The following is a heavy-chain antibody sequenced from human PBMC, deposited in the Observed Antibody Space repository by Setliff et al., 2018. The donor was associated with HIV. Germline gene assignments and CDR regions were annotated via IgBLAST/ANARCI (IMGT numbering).Heavy chain of an antibody. CDR3: ARTLGYCSGGSCYLDY. J-gene: IGHJ4*02. CDR1: GGTFSSYG. Sequence: SVKVSCKASGGTFSSYGINWVRHAPGKMLEWMGGIIPMFGTANYAQKFQGRVTITADESTSTVYMELTRLRSEDTAVYYFARTLGYCSGGSCYLDYWGQGTLVTV. D-gene: IGHD2-15*01. CDR2: IIPMFGTA. V-gene: IGHV1-69*13.